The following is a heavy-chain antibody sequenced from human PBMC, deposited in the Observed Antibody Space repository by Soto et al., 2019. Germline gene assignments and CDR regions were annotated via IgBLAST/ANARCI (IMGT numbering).Heavy chain of an antibody. Sequence: QLQESGPGLVKPSGTLSLTCTVSSRPISRGTWWCWVRQTPGRGLEWIGEIDHSGSTNYNPSHESRLTISVANSKDQFSLKLRSVSAAETAVYDCASVDLRRGASSGYWGQGTLGTVSS. J-gene: IGHJ4*01. CDR1: SRPISRGTW. V-gene: IGHV4-4*02. D-gene: IGHD3-10*01. CDR2: IDHSGST. CDR3: ASVDLRRGASSGY.